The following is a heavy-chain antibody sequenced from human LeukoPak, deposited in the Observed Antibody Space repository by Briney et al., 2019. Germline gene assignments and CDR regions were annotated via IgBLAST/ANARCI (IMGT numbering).Heavy chain of an antibody. CDR3: VRDYGNFVQGN. V-gene: IGHV4-4*02. Sequence: SETLSLTCAVSGGSISSSNWWSWVRQPPGKGLEWIGEIYHSGSTNYNPSLKSRVTMSIDTSNNQFSLKLSFVTAADTANYYCVRDYGNFVQGNWGQGTLVTVSS. J-gene: IGHJ4*02. CDR1: GGSISSSNW. CDR2: IYHSGST. D-gene: IGHD1-7*01.